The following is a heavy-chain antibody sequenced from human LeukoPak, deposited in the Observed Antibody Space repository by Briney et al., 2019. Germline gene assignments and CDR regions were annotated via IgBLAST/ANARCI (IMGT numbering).Heavy chain of an antibody. CDR3: PRGSPGYNDSIPNY. D-gene: IGHD3-22*01. V-gene: IGHV4-59*01. J-gene: IGHJ4*02. CDR1: GGSICSYY. CDR2: IYYSGST. Sequence: SETLSLTCTVSGGSICSYYWIWIRQPPGKGLEWIGYIYYSGSTNYNPSLKSRVTISVDTSKNQFSLKLSSVTAADTAVYYCPRGSPGYNDSIPNYWGQGTLVTVSS.